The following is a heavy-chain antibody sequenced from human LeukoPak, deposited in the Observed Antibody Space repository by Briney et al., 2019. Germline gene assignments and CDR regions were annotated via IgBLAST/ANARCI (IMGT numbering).Heavy chain of an antibody. J-gene: IGHJ4*02. V-gene: IGHV3-9*01. CDR1: GFTFDDYA. Sequence: PGRSLRLSCAASGFTFDDYAMHWVRQAPGKGLEWVSGISWNSGNIGYADSVKGRFTISRDNAKNSLFLQMNSLRAEDTALYYCAKDNCSSTTCYYNYWGQGTLVTVSS. D-gene: IGHD2-2*01. CDR3: AKDNCSSTTCYYNY. CDR2: ISWNSGNI.